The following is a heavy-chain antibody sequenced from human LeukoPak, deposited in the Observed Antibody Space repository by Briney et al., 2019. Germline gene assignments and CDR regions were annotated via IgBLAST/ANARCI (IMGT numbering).Heavy chain of an antibody. Sequence: GGSLRLSCAASGFSFSDYYKSWIRQAPGKGLEWVSYISSSGGNIYYADSVKGRFTISRDNAKNSLYLQMNSLRAEDTAVYYCARADGYNPIYYYYGMDVWGQGTTVTVSS. V-gene: IGHV3-11*01. CDR3: ARADGYNPIYYYYGMDV. J-gene: IGHJ6*02. D-gene: IGHD5-24*01. CDR2: ISSSGGNI. CDR1: GFSFSDYY.